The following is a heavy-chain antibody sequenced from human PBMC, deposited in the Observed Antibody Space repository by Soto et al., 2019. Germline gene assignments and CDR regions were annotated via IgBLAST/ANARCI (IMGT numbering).Heavy chain of an antibody. CDR3: AREGPAPYYYYGMDV. V-gene: IGHV1-18*01. Sequence: QVQLVQSRGEVKKPGASVKVSCKTSGYSFTTYGISWVRQAPGQGLEWMGWISGYNGNTNYAQKLQGRVTRTTDTYTSTAYMELRSLRSDDTAVYYCAREGPAPYYYYGMDVWGQGSTVTVSS. CDR2: ISGYNGNT. J-gene: IGHJ6*02. CDR1: GYSFTTYG.